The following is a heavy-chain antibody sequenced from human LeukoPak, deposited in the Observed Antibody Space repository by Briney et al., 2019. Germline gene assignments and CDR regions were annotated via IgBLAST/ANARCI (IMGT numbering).Heavy chain of an antibody. CDR1: GGSFSGYY. Sequence: SETLSLTCAVYGGSFSGYYWSWIRQPSGKGLEWIGEINHSGSTNYNPSLKSRVTISVDTSKNQFSLKLSSVTAADTAVYYCAREPIAVADPGFDPWGQGTLVTVSS. CDR3: AREPIAVADPGFDP. V-gene: IGHV4-34*01. CDR2: INHSGST. D-gene: IGHD6-19*01. J-gene: IGHJ5*02.